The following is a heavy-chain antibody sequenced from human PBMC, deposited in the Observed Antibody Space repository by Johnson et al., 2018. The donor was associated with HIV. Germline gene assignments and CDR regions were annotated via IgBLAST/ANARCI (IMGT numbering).Heavy chain of an antibody. J-gene: IGHJ3*02. Sequence: QEQLVESGGGVVQPGRSLRLSCAASGFTFSSYGMHWVRQAPGKGLEWVAVIWYDGRNKYYADSVKGRFTISRENAKNSLYLQMNSLRAGDTAVYYCARASKVLSSGWSRGAFDIWGQGTMVTVSS. CDR2: IWYDGRNK. D-gene: IGHD6-19*01. CDR1: GFTFSSYG. CDR3: ARASKVLSSGWSRGAFDI. V-gene: IGHV3-33*01.